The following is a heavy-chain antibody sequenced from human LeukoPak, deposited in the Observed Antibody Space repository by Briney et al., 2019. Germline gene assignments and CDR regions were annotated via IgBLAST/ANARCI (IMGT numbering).Heavy chain of an antibody. Sequence: GGSLKLSCAASGFTFSGSAMHWVRQASGKGLEWVGRIRSKANSYATAYAASVKGRSTISRDDSKNTAYLQMNSLKTEDTAVYYCTRHYYDSSGKKAFDIWGQGTMVTVSS. CDR3: TRHYYDSSGKKAFDI. D-gene: IGHD3-22*01. CDR1: GFTFSGSA. J-gene: IGHJ3*02. V-gene: IGHV3-73*01. CDR2: IRSKANSYAT.